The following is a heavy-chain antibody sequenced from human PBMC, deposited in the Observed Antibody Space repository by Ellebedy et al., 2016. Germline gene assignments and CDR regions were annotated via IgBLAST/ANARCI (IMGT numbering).Heavy chain of an antibody. V-gene: IGHV3-7*01. D-gene: IGHD6-13*01. CDR3: ARDSRSLPY. CDR1: GFPFSNYW. CDR2: IKQDGSEK. Sequence: GGSLRLXXEASGFPFSNYWMTWVRQAPGKGLEWVANIKQDGSEKNYVDSVKGRFTISRDNAKNSLYLQMNSLRAEDTAVYYCARDSRSLPYWGQGTLVTVSS. J-gene: IGHJ4*02.